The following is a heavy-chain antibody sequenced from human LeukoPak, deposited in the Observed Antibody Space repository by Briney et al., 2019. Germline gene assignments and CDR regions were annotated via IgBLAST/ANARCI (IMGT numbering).Heavy chain of an antibody. D-gene: IGHD6-6*01. CDR3: ARDKFSRPNWFDP. Sequence: ASVKVSCKASGYTFTGYYMHWVRQAPGQGLEWMGWINPNSGGTNYAQKFQGRVTMTRDTSISTAYMELSRLRSDDTAVYYCARDKFSRPNWFDPWGQGTLVTVSS. CDR2: INPNSGGT. J-gene: IGHJ5*02. CDR1: GYTFTGYY. V-gene: IGHV1-2*02.